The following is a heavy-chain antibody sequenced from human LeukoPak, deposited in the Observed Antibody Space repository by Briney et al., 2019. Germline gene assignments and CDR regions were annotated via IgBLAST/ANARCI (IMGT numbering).Heavy chain of an antibody. CDR3: AKAAHDSSGYYPYYFDY. J-gene: IGHJ4*02. Sequence: GGSLRLSCAASGFTFSSCGMHWVRQAPGKGLEWVAVISYDGSNKYYADSVKGRFTISRDNSKNTLYLQMNSLRAEDTAVYYCAKAAHDSSGYYPYYFDYWGQGTLVTVSS. D-gene: IGHD3-22*01. CDR1: GFTFSSCG. V-gene: IGHV3-30*18. CDR2: ISYDGSNK.